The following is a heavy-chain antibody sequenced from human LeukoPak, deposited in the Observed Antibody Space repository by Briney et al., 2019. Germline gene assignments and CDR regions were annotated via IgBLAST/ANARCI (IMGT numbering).Heavy chain of an antibody. CDR2: IYDSGST. D-gene: IGHD6-19*01. Sequence: SETLSLTCTVSGASISNYYWSWIRQPPGKGLEWIAYIYDSGSTNYNPSLESRVTISVDTSKNQFSLKLSSVTAADTAVYYCASPSGWYQGYFDYWGQGTLVTVSS. CDR1: GASISNYY. CDR3: ASPSGWYQGYFDY. J-gene: IGHJ4*02. V-gene: IGHV4-59*12.